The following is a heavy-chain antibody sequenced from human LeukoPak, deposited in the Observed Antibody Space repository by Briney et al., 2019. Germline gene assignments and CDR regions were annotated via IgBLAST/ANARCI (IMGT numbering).Heavy chain of an antibody. CDR2: IIPIFGTA. J-gene: IGHJ6*03. CDR1: GGTFSSYA. Sequence: SVKVSCKASGGTFSSYATSWVRQAPGQGLEWMGGIIPIFGTANYAQKFQGRVTITADESTSTAYMELSSLRSEDTAVYYCARRRPINCSGGSCYTGYRYYYYMDVWGKGTTVTVSS. CDR3: ARRRPINCSGGSCYTGYRYYYYMDV. D-gene: IGHD2-15*01. V-gene: IGHV1-69*13.